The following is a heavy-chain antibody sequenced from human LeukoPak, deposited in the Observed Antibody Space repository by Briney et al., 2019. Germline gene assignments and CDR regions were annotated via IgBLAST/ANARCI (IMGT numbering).Heavy chain of an antibody. J-gene: IGHJ4*02. D-gene: IGHD1-26*01. Sequence: PGGSLRLSCAASGFTFCTYAMYWVRQSSRKGPEWVSAISPDGRRTYYADSVKGRFTISRDNSKNTLYLQLNNLRTEDTAIYYCAKEGGIVVAGDHWGQGTLVTVSS. V-gene: IGHV3-23*01. CDR1: GFTFCTYA. CDR3: AKEGGIVVAGDH. CDR2: ISPDGRRT.